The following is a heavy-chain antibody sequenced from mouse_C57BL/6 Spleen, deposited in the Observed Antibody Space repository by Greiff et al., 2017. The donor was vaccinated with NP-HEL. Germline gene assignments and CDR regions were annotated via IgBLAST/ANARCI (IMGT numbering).Heavy chain of an antibody. CDR2: IDPSDSET. CDR3: AMGGYDAWFAY. V-gene: IGHV1-52*01. Sequence: VKLQQPGAELVRPGSSVKLSCKASGYTFTSYWMHWVKQRPIQGLEWIGNIDPSDSETHYNQKFKDKATLTVDKSSSTAYMQLSSLTSEDSAVYYCAMGGYDAWFAYWGQGTLVTVSA. CDR1: GYTFTSYW. D-gene: IGHD2-2*01. J-gene: IGHJ3*01.